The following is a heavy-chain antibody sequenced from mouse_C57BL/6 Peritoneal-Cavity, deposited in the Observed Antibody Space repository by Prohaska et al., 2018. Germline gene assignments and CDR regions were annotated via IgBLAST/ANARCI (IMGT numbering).Heavy chain of an antibody. V-gene: IGHV1-55*01. CDR3: AREDPYGSSLYWYFDV. CDR1: GYTFTSYW. CDR2: IYPGSGSN. Sequence: QVQLQQPGAELVKPGASVKMSSKASGYTFTSYWITWVKQRPGQGLEWIGDIYPGSGSNNYNEKFKSKATLTVDTSSSTAYMQLSSLTSEDSAVYYWAREDPYGSSLYWYFDVWGTGTTVTVSS. D-gene: IGHD1-1*01. J-gene: IGHJ1*03.